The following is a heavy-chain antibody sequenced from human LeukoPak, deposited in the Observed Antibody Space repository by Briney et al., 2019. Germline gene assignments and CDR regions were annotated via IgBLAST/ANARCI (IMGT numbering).Heavy chain of an antibody. D-gene: IGHD2-21*01. V-gene: IGHV3-74*01. CDR3: ARDQHRKIYCGGDCYP. Sequence: GGSLRLSCAASGFTFSSYWMHWVRQAPGKGLVWVSRINSDESGRSYADSVKGRFTISRDNAKNSLYLQMNSLRAEDTAVYYCARDQHRKIYCGGDCYPWGQGTLVTVSS. J-gene: IGHJ5*02. CDR2: INSDESGR. CDR1: GFTFSSYW.